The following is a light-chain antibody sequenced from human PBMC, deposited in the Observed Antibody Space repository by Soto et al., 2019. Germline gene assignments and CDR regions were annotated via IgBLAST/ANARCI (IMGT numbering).Light chain of an antibody. Sequence: DIQMTQSPSTLSASVGDRVTITCRASQTISSLLAWYQQKPGRAPTLLIYKASTLESGVPSRFSGSVSGKDFTLTISSLQPDYFAPYYCQPYNLYPLTFAQGTRLEI. J-gene: IGKJ5*01. CDR2: KAS. CDR1: QTISSL. CDR3: QPYNLYPLT. V-gene: IGKV1-5*03.